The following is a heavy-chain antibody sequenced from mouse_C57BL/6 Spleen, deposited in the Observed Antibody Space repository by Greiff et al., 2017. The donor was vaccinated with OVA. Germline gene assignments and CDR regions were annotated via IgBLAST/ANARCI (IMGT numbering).Heavy chain of an antibody. J-gene: IGHJ4*01. Sequence: EVQLVESGGGLVKPGGSLKLSCAASGFTFSDYGMHWVRQAPEKGLEWVAYISSGSSSTYYADTVKGRFTISRDNAKNTLFLQMTSLRSEDTAMYYCARGYGHYYAMDYWGQGTSVTVSS. CDR3: ARGYGHYYAMDY. D-gene: IGHD1-1*02. CDR2: ISSGSSST. CDR1: GFTFSDYG. V-gene: IGHV5-17*01.